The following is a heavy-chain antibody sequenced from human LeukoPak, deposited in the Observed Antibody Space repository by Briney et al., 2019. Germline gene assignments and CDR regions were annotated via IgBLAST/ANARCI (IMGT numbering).Heavy chain of an antibody. V-gene: IGHV3-23*01. CDR2: INGSGGST. J-gene: IGHJ4*02. D-gene: IGHD4-17*01. CDR1: GFTFSSYA. Sequence: GGSLRLSCAASGFTFSSYAMSWVRQAPGKGLEWVSAINGSGGSTYYADSVKGRFTISRDNSKNTLYLQMNSLRAEDMAVYYCAKDDYGDYIFDYWGQGTLVTVSS. CDR3: AKDDYGDYIFDY.